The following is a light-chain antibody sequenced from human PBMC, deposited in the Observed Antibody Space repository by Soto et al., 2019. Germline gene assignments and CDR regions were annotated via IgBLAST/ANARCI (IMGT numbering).Light chain of an antibody. J-gene: IGLJ1*01. CDR2: EVS. CDR1: SSDVGGYNY. V-gene: IGLV2-14*01. CDR3: ISYTSSSTRV. Sequence: QSVLAQPASVSGSPGQSITISCTGTSSDVGGYNYVSWYQQHPGKAPKLMIYEVSNRPSGVSNRFSGSKSGNMASLTISGLQAEDEADYYCISYTSSSTRVFGTGTKVTVL.